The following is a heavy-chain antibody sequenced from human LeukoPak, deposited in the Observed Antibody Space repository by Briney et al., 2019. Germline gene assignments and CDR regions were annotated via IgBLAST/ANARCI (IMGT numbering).Heavy chain of an antibody. Sequence: GSLRLSCAASGFTFSSYAISWVRQAPGKGLECVSGISGNGDGTYYADSVKGRFTISRDNSKNTVYLQMNSLRAEDTALYYCAKDQFAVAAATFDYWGQGTLVTVSS. CDR2: ISGNGDGT. CDR3: AKDQFAVAAATFDY. J-gene: IGHJ4*02. CDR1: GFTFSSYA. D-gene: IGHD6-13*01. V-gene: IGHV3-23*01.